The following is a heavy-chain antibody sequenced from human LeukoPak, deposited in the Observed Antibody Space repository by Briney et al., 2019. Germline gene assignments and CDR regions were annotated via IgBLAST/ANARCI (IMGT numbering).Heavy chain of an antibody. Sequence: SETLSLTCTVSGGSISSSSYYWGWIRQPPGKGLEWIGSIYYSGSTYYNPSLKSRVTTSVDTSKNQFSLKLSSVTAADTAVYYCARDLRGWPGDFDYWGQGALVTVSS. CDR3: ARDLRGWPGDFDY. J-gene: IGHJ4*02. V-gene: IGHV4-39*02. D-gene: IGHD3-10*01. CDR2: IYYSGST. CDR1: GGSISSSSYY.